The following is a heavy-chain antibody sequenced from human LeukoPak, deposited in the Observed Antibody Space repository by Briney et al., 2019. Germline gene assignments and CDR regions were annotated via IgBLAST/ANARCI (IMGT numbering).Heavy chain of an antibody. D-gene: IGHD3-10*01. V-gene: IGHV1-18*01. CDR2: ISAFDGNT. J-gene: IGHJ4*02. CDR3: ARDGYGSGKGFFDY. CDR1: GYTFTSYG. Sequence: ASVKVSCRASGYTFTSYGFTWVRQAPGQGPEWRGWISAFDGNTNSAQKFQGRVTMTTDTSSSTAYMELRSLTSDDTAVYYCARDGYGSGKGFFDYWGQGTLVTVSS.